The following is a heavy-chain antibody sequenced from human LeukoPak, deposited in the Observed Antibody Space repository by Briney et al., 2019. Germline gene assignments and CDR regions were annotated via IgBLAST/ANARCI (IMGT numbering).Heavy chain of an antibody. Sequence: GGSLRLSCAASGFTFSTYWMAWVRQAPGKGLEWVANIKGDESAKHQADSVKGRFTISRDNAQNSVYLQMSNLRGEDTAVYYCARDVSGSLDYWGQGTLVTVSS. CDR1: GFTFSTYW. CDR3: ARDVSGSLDY. J-gene: IGHJ4*02. CDR2: IKGDESAK. D-gene: IGHD1-26*01. V-gene: IGHV3-7*01.